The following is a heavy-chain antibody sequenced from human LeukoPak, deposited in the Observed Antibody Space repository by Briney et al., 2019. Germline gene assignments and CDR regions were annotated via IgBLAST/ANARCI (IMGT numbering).Heavy chain of an antibody. CDR2: INHSGST. CDR1: GGSFSGYY. Sequence: SETLSLTCAVYGGSFSGYYWSWIRQPPGKGLEWIGEINHSGSTNYNPSLKSRVTVSVDTSKNQFSLKLSSVTAADTAVYYCARGRSFVWGSYRYTAPLDYWGQGTLVTVSS. V-gene: IGHV4-34*01. J-gene: IGHJ4*02. CDR3: ARGRSFVWGSYRYTAPLDY. D-gene: IGHD3-16*02.